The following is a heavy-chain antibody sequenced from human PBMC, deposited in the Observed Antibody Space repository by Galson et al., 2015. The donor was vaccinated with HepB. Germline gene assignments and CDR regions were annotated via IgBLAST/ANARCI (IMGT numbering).Heavy chain of an antibody. D-gene: IGHD3-10*01. Sequence: SLRLSCAASGFTFSSYGMHWVRQAPGKGLERVAVISYDGSNKYYADSVKGRFTISRDNSKNTLYLQMNSLRAEDTAVYYCAKGGMGSGRSLDYWGQGTLVTVSS. V-gene: IGHV3-30*18. CDR3: AKGGMGSGRSLDY. CDR2: ISYDGSNK. CDR1: GFTFSSYG. J-gene: IGHJ4*02.